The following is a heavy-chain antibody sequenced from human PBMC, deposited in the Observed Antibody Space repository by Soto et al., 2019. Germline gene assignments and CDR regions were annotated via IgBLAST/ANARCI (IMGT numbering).Heavy chain of an antibody. CDR3: ARPFPSGSGWYEGRLIDY. D-gene: IGHD6-19*01. J-gene: IGHJ4*02. Sequence: PGGSLRLSCAASGFTFSSYAMHWVRQAPGKGLGWVAVISYDGSNKYYADSVKGRFTISRDNSKNTLYLQMNSLRAEDTAVYYCARPFPSGSGWYEGRLIDYWGQGTLVTVSS. V-gene: IGHV3-30-3*01. CDR1: GFTFSSYA. CDR2: ISYDGSNK.